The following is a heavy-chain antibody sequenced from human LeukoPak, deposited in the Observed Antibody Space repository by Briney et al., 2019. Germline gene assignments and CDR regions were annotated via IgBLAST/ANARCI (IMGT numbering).Heavy chain of an antibody. J-gene: IGHJ3*02. CDR2: IYYSGTM. V-gene: IGHV4-30-4*08. CDR1: GGSISNGDYY. D-gene: IGHD2-2*02. CDR3: ARAPYYSPLYCSSASCYSFNGLDI. Sequence: SETLSLTCTVSGGSISNGDYYWSWIRQPPGKGLEWIGYIYYSGTMYYNPSLKSRLTMSVDTSKNQFSLKLSSVTAADTAVHYCARAPYYSPLYCSSASCYSFNGLDIWGQGTKVTVSS.